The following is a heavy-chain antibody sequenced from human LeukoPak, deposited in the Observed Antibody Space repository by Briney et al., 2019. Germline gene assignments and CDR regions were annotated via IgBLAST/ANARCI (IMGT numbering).Heavy chain of an antibody. CDR2: IYSGGST. CDR3: ARRAGDYSHPYDY. Sequence: GGSLRLSCAASGLTVSSNCMSWVRQAPGKGLEWVAFIYSGGSTYYTDSVKGRFTISRDNSKNTLYLQMNSLRAEDTAVYYCARRAGDYSHPYDYWGQGILVTVSS. D-gene: IGHD3-22*01. J-gene: IGHJ4*02. CDR1: GLTVSSNC. V-gene: IGHV3-53*01.